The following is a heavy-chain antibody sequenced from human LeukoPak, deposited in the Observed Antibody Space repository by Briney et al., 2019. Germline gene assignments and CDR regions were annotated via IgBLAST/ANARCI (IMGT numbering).Heavy chain of an antibody. CDR1: GGTFSSYA. J-gene: IGHJ4*02. Sequence: ASVKVSCKASGGTFSSYAISWVRQAPGQGLEWMGGIIPIFGTANYAQKFQGRVTITADESTSTAYMELSSLRSEDTAVYYCARHRPAKHYYDSSAYSPFDYWGQGTLVTVTS. CDR2: IIPIFGTA. CDR3: ARHRPAKHYYDSSAYSPFDY. V-gene: IGHV1-69*13. D-gene: IGHD3-22*01.